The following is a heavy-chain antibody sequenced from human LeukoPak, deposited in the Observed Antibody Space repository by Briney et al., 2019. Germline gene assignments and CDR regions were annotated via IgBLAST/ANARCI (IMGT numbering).Heavy chain of an antibody. J-gene: IGHJ3*02. D-gene: IGHD3-10*01. CDR3: ARNVGPMAEDAFDI. V-gene: IGHV4-61*02. CDR2: IHTSGTT. Sequence: SETLSLTCTVSGGFISRGSFHWNWIRQPAGKGLEWIGRIHTSGTTHYNPSLKSRLTISVDTSKNQFSLKLSSVNAADTAVYYCARNVGPMAEDAFDIWGQGTMVTVSS. CDR1: GGFISRGSFH.